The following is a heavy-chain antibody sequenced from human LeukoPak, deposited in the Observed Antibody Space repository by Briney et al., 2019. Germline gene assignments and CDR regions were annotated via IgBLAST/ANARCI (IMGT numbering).Heavy chain of an antibody. Sequence: ASVKVSCKASGYTFTSYYMHWVRQAPGQGLEWMGIINTSGGSTSYAQKFRGRVTMTRDTSTSTVYMELSSLRSEDTAVYYCARVVGAHDAFDIWGQGTMVTVSS. D-gene: IGHD1-26*01. CDR2: INTSGGST. CDR3: ARVVGAHDAFDI. J-gene: IGHJ3*02. V-gene: IGHV1-46*01. CDR1: GYTFTSYY.